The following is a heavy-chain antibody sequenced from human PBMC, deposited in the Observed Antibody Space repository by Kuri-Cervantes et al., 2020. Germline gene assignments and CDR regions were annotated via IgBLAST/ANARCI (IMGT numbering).Heavy chain of an antibody. Sequence: SETLSLTCSVSGASMKSDYWSWIRQPPKKGLEWIGYVYHSGFTNYNASLESRVSMSIDTSKDQFSLKVTSVTATDTAVYYCARYGTHNAAAAGRGWFDPWGQGTLVTVSS. D-gene: IGHD6-13*01. J-gene: IGHJ5*02. V-gene: IGHV4-59*08. CDR3: ARYGTHNAAAAGRGWFDP. CDR1: GASMKSDY. CDR2: VYHSGFT.